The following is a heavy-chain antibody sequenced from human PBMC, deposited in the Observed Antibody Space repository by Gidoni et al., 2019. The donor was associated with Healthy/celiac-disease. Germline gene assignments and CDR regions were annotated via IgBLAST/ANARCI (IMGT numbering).Heavy chain of an antibody. CDR1: GVTLRSYA. V-gene: IGHV3-23*01. CDR2: ISGSVGST. D-gene: IGHD3-10*01. J-gene: IGHJ4*02. Sequence: EVQLLESGDGLVRPGGSLRPACPGSGVTLRSYAMSWVRQAPGKGLEWVSAISGSVGSTYYADSVKGRFTISRDNSKNTLYLQMNSLRAEDTAVYYCAKGRHYGSGSCMVYWGQGTLVTVSS. CDR3: AKGRHYGSGSCMVY.